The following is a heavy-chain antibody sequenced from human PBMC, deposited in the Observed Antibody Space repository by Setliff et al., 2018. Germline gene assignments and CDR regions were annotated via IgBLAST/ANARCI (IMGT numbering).Heavy chain of an antibody. D-gene: IGHD2-21*02. CDR3: ATDLKFTRFCFGSNCYSGAFEM. CDR2: IIPILNKP. J-gene: IGHJ3*02. CDR1: GGSFGTSS. Sequence: SVKVSCKASGGSFGTSSISWVRQAPGQGLEWMGGIIPILNKPNYAQSFQGRVAITADKSTTTSYMELSRLRSEDTALYFCATDLKFTRFCFGSNCYSGAFEMWGQGTMVTVSS. V-gene: IGHV1-69*10.